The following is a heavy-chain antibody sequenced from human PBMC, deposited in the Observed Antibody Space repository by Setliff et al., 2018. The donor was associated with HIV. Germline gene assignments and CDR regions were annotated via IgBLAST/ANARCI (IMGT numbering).Heavy chain of an antibody. CDR1: GFNFNNYN. CDR2: ISRDDRYI. J-gene: IGHJ4*02. Sequence: GGSLRLSCAGSGFNFNNYNMNWVRQAPGKGLEWVSSISRDDRYIYYADSLKGRFTISRDNSKKTVYLQMTSLRVEDTAVYYCAKDWGGVAPLDYWGQGTLVTVSS. CDR3: AKDWGGVAPLDY. D-gene: IGHD3-16*01. V-gene: IGHV3-21*01.